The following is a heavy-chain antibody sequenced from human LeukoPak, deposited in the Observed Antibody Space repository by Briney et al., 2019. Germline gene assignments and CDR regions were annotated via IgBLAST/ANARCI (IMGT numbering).Heavy chain of an antibody. D-gene: IGHD5-12*01. Sequence: SETLSLTFTVSGDSVSSRSYYWGWIRHPPGKGLEWIGSIFYSGTTFYNPSLKSRVTISVDTSTNQFSLKLSSVTAADTAMYYCARGGGYDSFDYWGQGTLVTVSS. CDR2: IFYSGTT. J-gene: IGHJ4*02. CDR3: ARGGGYDSFDY. CDR1: GDSVSSRSYY. V-gene: IGHV4-39*01.